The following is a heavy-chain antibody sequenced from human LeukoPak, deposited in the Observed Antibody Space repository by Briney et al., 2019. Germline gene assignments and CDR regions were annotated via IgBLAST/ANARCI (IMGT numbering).Heavy chain of an antibody. V-gene: IGHV3-15*01. D-gene: IGHD1-1*01. Sequence: GGSLRLSCAAFGFTFTDAWMTWVRQAPGKGLEWVGRIKSKTDGGTTDYAAPVKGRFTISRDDSENILYLQMNSLKTDDTAVYYCTRYGDYWGQGVQVTVSS. CDR3: TRYGDY. CDR1: GFTFTDAW. J-gene: IGHJ4*02. CDR2: IKSKTDGGTT.